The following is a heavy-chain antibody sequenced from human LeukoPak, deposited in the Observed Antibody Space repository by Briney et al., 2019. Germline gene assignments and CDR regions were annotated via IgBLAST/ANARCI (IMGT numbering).Heavy chain of an antibody. V-gene: IGHV1-69*06. CDR1: GYTFISYD. J-gene: IGHJ3*02. D-gene: IGHD6-13*01. CDR3: ARDRSLYSSTWYVPRDGFDI. Sequence: ASVKVSCKASGYTFISYDINWVRQAPGQGLEWMGGVIPIFSTANYAQKFQGRVTITADRSTSTAYMELSSLRSEDTAVYYCARDRSLYSSTWYVPRDGFDIWGQGTMVTVSS. CDR2: VIPIFSTA.